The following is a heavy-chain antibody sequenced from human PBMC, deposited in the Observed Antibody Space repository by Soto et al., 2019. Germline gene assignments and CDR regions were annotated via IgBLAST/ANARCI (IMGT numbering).Heavy chain of an antibody. Sequence: EVQLVESGGGLIQPGGSLRLSCAASGFTFSNYSMNWVRQAPGKGLEWVSYISSSSRTIYYADSVKGRFTVSRDNGKNSLYLQINSLRVEDTAVYYSAGSYGFYSYYYMDFWGKGTTVTVS. CDR1: GFTFSNYS. CDR2: ISSSSRTI. D-gene: IGHD5-18*01. V-gene: IGHV3-48*01. J-gene: IGHJ6*03. CDR3: AGSYGFYSYYYMDF.